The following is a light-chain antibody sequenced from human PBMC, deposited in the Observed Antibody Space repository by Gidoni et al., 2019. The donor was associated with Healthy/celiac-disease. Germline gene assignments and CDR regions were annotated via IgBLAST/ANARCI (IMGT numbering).Light chain of an antibody. J-gene: IGKJ4*01. CDR2: DAS. V-gene: IGKV3-11*01. CDR3: QQRSNWPLT. CDR1: QSVSSY. Sequence: EIVLTQSPATLSLSPGERATLSCRASQSVSSYLACYQQKPGQAPRLLIYDASNRATGIPAWFSGSGSGTDFTLTISSLEPEDFAVYYCQQRSNWPLTFGGGTKVEIK.